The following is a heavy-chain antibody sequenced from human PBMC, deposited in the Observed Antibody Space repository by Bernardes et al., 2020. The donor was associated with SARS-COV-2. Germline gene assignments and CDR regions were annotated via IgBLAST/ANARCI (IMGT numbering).Heavy chain of an antibody. CDR3: LVGATY. CDR2: IWREGYKE. V-gene: IGHV3-33*03. Sequence: GWSLRLSCEASGFSVSNYGMHWVRQAPGKGLEWVAVIWREGYKEYYAESVKGRFIISRDNSKNTLYLQMNSLRVEDTAVYYCLVGATYWGKGTLVTVSS. CDR1: GFSVSNYG. D-gene: IGHD3-16*01. J-gene: IGHJ1*01.